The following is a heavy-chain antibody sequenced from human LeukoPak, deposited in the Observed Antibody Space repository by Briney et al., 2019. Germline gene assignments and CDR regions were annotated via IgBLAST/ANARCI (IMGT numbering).Heavy chain of an antibody. Sequence: SVKVSCKASGGTFSSYAISWVRQAPGQGLEWMGGIIPIFGTANYAQKFQGRVTITAGESTSTAYMELSSLRSEDTAVYYCASAGVNCSSTSCYSMDVWGQGTTVTVSS. D-gene: IGHD2-2*02. CDR2: IIPIFGTA. CDR1: GGTFSSYA. CDR3: ASAGVNCSSTSCYSMDV. J-gene: IGHJ6*02. V-gene: IGHV1-69*13.